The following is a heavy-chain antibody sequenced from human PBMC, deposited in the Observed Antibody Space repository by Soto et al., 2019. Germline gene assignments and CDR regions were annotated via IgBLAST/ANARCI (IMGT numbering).Heavy chain of an antibody. CDR3: ARDRGYTYGFDF. V-gene: IGHV3-48*02. D-gene: IGHD5-18*01. CDR1: GLTFTSYS. CDR2: IHSSSSTI. Sequence: EVQLVESGGGLVQPGGSLRLSCAASGLTFTSYSMNWVGQAPGKGLEWVSFIHSSSSTIYYADSVKGRFTISRDNAKNSLYLQMNSPRDEDTAVYYCARDRGYTYGFDFWGQGALVTVSS. J-gene: IGHJ4*02.